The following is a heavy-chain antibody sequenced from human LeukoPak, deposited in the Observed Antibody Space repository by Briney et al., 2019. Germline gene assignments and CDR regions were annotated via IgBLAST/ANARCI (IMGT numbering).Heavy chain of an antibody. J-gene: IGHJ4*02. Sequence: GASVKVSCKASGYTFTCYYMHWVRQAPGQGLEWMGWINPNSGGTNYAQKFQGWVTMTRDTSISTAYMELSRLRSDDTAVYYCARGYDSSGYYDYWGQGTLVTVSS. V-gene: IGHV1-2*04. D-gene: IGHD3-22*01. CDR2: INPNSGGT. CDR3: ARGYDSSGYYDY. CDR1: GYTFTCYY.